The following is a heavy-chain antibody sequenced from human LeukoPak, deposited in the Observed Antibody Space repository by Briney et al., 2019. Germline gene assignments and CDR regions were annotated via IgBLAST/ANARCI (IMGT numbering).Heavy chain of an antibody. D-gene: IGHD2-2*01. CDR2: ISSSSTYI. CDR3: ARVPESTWTSLDYFDY. V-gene: IGHV3-21*01. CDR1: GFTFSSYN. Sequence: GGSLRLSCAASGFTFSSYNMNCVRQAPGKGLEWLSSISSSSTYIYYSDSVKGRFIISRDDAQDSVYLEMSSLRVEDTAIYYCARVPESTWTSLDYFDYWGQGTLVAVSS. J-gene: IGHJ4*01.